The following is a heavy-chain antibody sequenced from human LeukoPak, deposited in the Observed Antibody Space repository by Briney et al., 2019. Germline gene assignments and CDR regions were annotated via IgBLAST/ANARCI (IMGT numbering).Heavy chain of an antibody. V-gene: IGHV3-23*01. J-gene: IGHJ4*02. CDR2: ISGSGGST. CDR3: AKTGGIAAAH. Sequence: GGSLRLSCAASGFTFSTYGMTWVRQAPGKGLEWVSAISGSGGSTYYADSVKGRFTISRDNSKNALYLQMNSLRAEDTALYYCAKTGGIAAAHWGQGTLVTVSS. CDR1: GFTFSTYG. D-gene: IGHD6-13*01.